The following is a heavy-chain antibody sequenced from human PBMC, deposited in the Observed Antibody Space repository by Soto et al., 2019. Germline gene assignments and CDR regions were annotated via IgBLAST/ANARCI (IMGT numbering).Heavy chain of an antibody. CDR2: IIPIFGTA. V-gene: IGHV1-69*01. CDR3: ARDAGIAAGEWSWFDP. CDR1: GGTFSSYA. D-gene: IGHD6-13*01. Sequence: QVQLVQSGAEVKKPGSSVKVSCKASGGTFSSYAISWVRQAPGQGLEWMGGIIPIFGTANYAQKFQGRVTINADESTSTAYMELSSLRSEDTAVYYCARDAGIAAGEWSWFDPWGQGTLVTVSS. J-gene: IGHJ5*02.